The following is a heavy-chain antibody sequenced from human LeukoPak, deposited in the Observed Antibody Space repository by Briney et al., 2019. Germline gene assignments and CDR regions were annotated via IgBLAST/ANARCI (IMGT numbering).Heavy chain of an antibody. J-gene: IGHJ4*02. D-gene: IGHD6-13*01. CDR3: ATSRGSWPDYFDY. CDR1: GFTFSSYE. CDR2: ISSSGSTI. Sequence: PGGSLRLSCAASGFTFSSYEMNWVRQAPGKGLEWVSYISSSGSTIYYADSVKGRFISSRDNTKNSLYLQMNSLRAEDTAVYYCATSRGSWPDYFDYWGQGTLVTVSS. V-gene: IGHV3-48*03.